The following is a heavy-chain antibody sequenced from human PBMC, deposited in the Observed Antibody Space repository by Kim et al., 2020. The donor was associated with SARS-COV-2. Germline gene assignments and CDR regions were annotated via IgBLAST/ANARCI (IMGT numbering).Heavy chain of an antibody. D-gene: IGHD5-18*01. V-gene: IGHV4-59*01. CDR1: GGSMNNYF. J-gene: IGHJ4*01. Sequence: SETLSLTCTVSGGSMNNYFWNWIRQPPGPGLEWIGYIYYIGSTDYNPSLKSRVTISVDTSKNQFSLKLSAVTAADTDVYYCARERAMVMYYWGHGTLVAVSS. CDR3: ARERAMVMYY. CDR2: IYYIGST.